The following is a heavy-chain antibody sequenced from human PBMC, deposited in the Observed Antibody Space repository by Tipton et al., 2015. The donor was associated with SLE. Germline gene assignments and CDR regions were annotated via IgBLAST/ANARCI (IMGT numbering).Heavy chain of an antibody. CDR2: IYYSGST. CDR3: ARRRRGIAARPGYFDY. J-gene: IGHJ4*02. D-gene: IGHD6-6*01. V-gene: IGHV4-59*12. CDR1: GGSFSGYY. Sequence: TLSLTCAVYGGSFSGYYWSWIRQPPGKGLEWIGYIYYSGSTNYNPSLKSRVTISVDTSKNQFSLKLSSVTAADTAVYYCARRRRGIAARPGYFDYWGQGTLVTVSS.